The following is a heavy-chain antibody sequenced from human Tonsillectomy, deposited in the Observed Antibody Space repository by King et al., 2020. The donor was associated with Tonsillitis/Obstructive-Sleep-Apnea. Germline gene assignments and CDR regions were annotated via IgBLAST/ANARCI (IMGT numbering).Heavy chain of an antibody. CDR2: INSDGSST. J-gene: IGHJ3*02. D-gene: IGHD5-12*01. CDR1: GFTLRSSW. CDR3: ARAAYSGYDGSRIDVFDI. Sequence: VQLVESGGGLVQPGGSLRLSCAASGFTLRSSWMHWVRQAPGKGLVWVSRINSDGSSTSYADSVKGRFTISRDNAKNTLYLQMNSLRADDTAVYYCARAAYSGYDGSRIDVFDIWGQGTLVTVSS. V-gene: IGHV3-74*01.